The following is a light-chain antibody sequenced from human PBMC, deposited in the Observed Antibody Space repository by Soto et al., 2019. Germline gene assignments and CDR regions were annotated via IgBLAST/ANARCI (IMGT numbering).Light chain of an antibody. J-gene: IGLJ2*01. CDR3: SSYAGSNILHVV. V-gene: IGLV2-8*01. CDR2: EVS. Sequence: QSVLTQPPSVSGSPGQSVTISCTGTSSDVGGYNYVSWYQQHPGKAPKLMIYEVSKRPSGVPDRFSGSKSGNTASLTVSGLQAEDEADYYCSSYAGSNILHVVFGGGTKLTVL. CDR1: SSDVGGYNY.